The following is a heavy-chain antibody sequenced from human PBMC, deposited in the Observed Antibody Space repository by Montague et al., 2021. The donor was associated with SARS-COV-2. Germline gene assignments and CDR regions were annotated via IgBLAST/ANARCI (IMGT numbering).Heavy chain of an antibody. CDR3: ANRGIAAAGSYRYYFDY. D-gene: IGHD6-13*01. CDR1: GFTFSYYV. Sequence: SLRLSCAASGFTFSYYVMSWVRQAPGKGLEWVSAVSGSGGSTYYSDSVKGLFTISRDNSENTLYLQMNNLRAEDTAVYYCANRGIAAAGSYRYYFDYWGQGTLVTVSS. J-gene: IGHJ4*02. CDR2: VSGSGGST. V-gene: IGHV3-23*01.